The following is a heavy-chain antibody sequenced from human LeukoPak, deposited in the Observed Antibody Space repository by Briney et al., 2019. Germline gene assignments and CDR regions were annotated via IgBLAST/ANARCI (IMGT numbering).Heavy chain of an antibody. CDR1: GGSISSSSYY. D-gene: IGHD5-24*01. Sequence: PETLSLTCTVSGGSISSSSYYWGWIRQPPGKGLEWIGSIYYSGSTYYNPSLKSRVTISVDTSKNQFSLKLSSVTAADTAVYYCASRDGYNGFYFDYWGQGTLVTVSS. CDR3: ASRDGYNGFYFDY. V-gene: IGHV4-39*01. J-gene: IGHJ4*02. CDR2: IYYSGST.